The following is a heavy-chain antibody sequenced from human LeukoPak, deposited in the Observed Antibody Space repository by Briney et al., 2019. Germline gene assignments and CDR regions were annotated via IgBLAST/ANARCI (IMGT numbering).Heavy chain of an antibody. D-gene: IGHD3-9*01. CDR2: INPNSGGT. CDR1: GYTFTGYY. Sequence: ASVKVSCKASGYTFTGYYMHWVRQAPGQGLEWMGWINPNSGGTNYAQKLQGRVTMTTDTSTSTAYMELRSLRSDDTAVYYCARERVLRYFDWPLPSYYYYYMDVWGKGTTVTISS. V-gene: IGHV1-2*02. CDR3: ARERVLRYFDWPLPSYYYYYMDV. J-gene: IGHJ6*03.